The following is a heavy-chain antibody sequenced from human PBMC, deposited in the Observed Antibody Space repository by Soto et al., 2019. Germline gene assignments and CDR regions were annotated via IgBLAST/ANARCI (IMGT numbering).Heavy chain of an antibody. V-gene: IGHV3-30*18. CDR1: GFRFSIYV. Sequence: GGSLRLSCAASGFRFSIYVMFWFCQAPGKGLEWVAAISYDGSNKYYVDSVKGRFTISRDSSKNTLYLQMLSLRPEDTAVYYCAKDGSGANPTGVFDYWGQGTLVTVSS. CDR2: ISYDGSNK. CDR3: AKDGSGANPTGVFDY. J-gene: IGHJ4*02. D-gene: IGHD7-27*01.